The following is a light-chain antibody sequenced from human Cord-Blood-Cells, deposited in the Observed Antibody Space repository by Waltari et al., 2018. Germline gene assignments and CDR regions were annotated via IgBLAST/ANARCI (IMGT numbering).Light chain of an antibody. Sequence: QSALTQPASVSGSPGQSITIPCTGPSSDVGGYNYVSWYQQHPGKAPNLMIYDVSNRPSGVSNRFSGSKSGNTASLTISGLQAEDEADYYCSSYTSSSTYVVFGGGTKLTVL. V-gene: IGLV2-14*01. CDR1: SSDVGGYNY. J-gene: IGLJ2*01. CDR3: SSYTSSSTYVV. CDR2: DVS.